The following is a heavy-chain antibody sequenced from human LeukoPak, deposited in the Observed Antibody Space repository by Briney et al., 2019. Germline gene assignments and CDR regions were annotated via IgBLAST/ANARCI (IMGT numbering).Heavy chain of an antibody. CDR2: ISKSGGST. J-gene: IGHJ4*02. CDR1: GFTFNNYA. CDR3: AKDISITMVRGAIDY. Sequence: GGSLRLSCAASGFTFNNYAMSWVRQAPGKGLEWVSGISKSGGSTYYADSVKGRFTISRDNSKNSLYLQMNSLRAEDTALYYCAKDISITMVRGAIDYWGQGTLVTVSS. V-gene: IGHV3-23*01. D-gene: IGHD3-10*01.